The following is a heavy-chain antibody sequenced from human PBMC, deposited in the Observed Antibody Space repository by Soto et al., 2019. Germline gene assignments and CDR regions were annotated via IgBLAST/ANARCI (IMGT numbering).Heavy chain of an antibody. CDR2: IYYSGST. Sequence: PSETLSLTCTVSGGSISSGGYYWSWSRQHPGKGLEWIGYIYYSGSTYYNPSLKSRVTISVDTSKNQFSLKLSSVTAADTAVYYCARDRYCSGGSCYPEYYYGMDVWGQGTTVTVSS. CDR1: GGSISSGGYY. J-gene: IGHJ6*02. CDR3: ARDRYCSGGSCYPEYYYGMDV. D-gene: IGHD2-15*01. V-gene: IGHV4-31*03.